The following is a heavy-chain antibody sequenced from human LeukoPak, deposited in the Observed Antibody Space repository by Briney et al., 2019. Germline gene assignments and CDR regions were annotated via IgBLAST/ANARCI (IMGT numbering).Heavy chain of an antibody. Sequence: PGGSLRLSCTASGFTFGDYAMSWFRQAPGKGLEWVGFIRSKAYGGTKEYAASVKGRFTISRDDSKNTLYLQMNSLKTEDTAVYYCTTARNMVRGVIPLDYWGQGTLVTVSS. CDR2: IRSKAYGGTK. CDR1: GFTFGDYA. V-gene: IGHV3-49*03. CDR3: TTARNMVRGVIPLDY. D-gene: IGHD3-10*01. J-gene: IGHJ4*02.